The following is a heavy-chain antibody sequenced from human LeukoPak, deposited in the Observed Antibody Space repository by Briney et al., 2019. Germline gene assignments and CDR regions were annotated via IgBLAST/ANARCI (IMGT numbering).Heavy chain of an antibody. J-gene: IGHJ4*02. D-gene: IGHD6-19*01. V-gene: IGHV3-48*03. CDR2: IGNSGNTI. Sequence: PGGSLRLSCAASGFTFSTYEMNWVRQAPGKGLEWVAYIGNSGNTIYYADSVKGRFTISRDNAKNSLYLQMNSLRAEDTAVYYCARADLAVVPVFDYWGQGTLVTASS. CDR3: ARADLAVVPVFDY. CDR1: GFTFSTYE.